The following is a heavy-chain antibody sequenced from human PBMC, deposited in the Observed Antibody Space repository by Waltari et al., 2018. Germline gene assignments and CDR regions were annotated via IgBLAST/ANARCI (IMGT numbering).Heavy chain of an antibody. CDR1: GFPFSDYH. D-gene: IGHD6-13*01. Sequence: QVQLVESGGGLVKPGGSLRLSCAASGFPFSDYHLSWIPQAPGKGLEWVSYISSSGSTIYYADSVKGRFTISRDNAKNSLYLQMNSLRAEDTAVYYCARGYSSSWPRFDPWGQGTLVTVSS. CDR2: ISSSGSTI. J-gene: IGHJ5*02. V-gene: IGHV3-11*04. CDR3: ARGYSSSWPRFDP.